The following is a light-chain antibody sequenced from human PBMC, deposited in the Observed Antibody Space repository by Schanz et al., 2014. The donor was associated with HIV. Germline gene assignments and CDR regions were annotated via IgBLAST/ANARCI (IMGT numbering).Light chain of an antibody. V-gene: IGKV1-9*01. Sequence: DIQLTQSPSFLSASVGDSVTITCRASQGISSYLAWYQQMPAKAPKLLIYAASTLHSGVPSRFSGSGSGTEFTLTISSLQPEDFATYYCKHLNSYPLTFGGLTRVEI. CDR1: QGISSY. CDR3: KHLNSYPLT. J-gene: IGKJ4*01. CDR2: AAS.